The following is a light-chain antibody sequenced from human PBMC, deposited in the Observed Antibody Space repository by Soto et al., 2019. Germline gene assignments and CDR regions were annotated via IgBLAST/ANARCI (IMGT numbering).Light chain of an antibody. V-gene: IGKV2-28*01. CDR3: MQVLQPRWT. CDR1: QSLLQSNGYNF. Sequence: DILMTQSPLSLVVTPGEPASISCRSSQSLLQSNGYNFLDWYLQKPGQSPQLLISLGSNRASGVPDRFSGSGSGTDFTLKISKVEAEDVGVYYCMQVLQPRWTFGQGTKVEIK. J-gene: IGKJ1*01. CDR2: LGS.